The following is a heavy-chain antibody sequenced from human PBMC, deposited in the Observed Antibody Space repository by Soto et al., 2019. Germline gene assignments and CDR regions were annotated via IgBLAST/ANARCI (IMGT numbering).Heavy chain of an antibody. Sequence: PSETLSLTCAVYGGSFSGYYWSWIRQPPGKGLEWIGEINHSGSTNYNPSLKSRVTISVDTSKNQFSLKLSSVTAADTAVYYCARQVPAANYYYYGMDVWGQGTTLTVSS. J-gene: IGHJ6*02. D-gene: IGHD2-2*01. CDR2: INHSGST. V-gene: IGHV4-34*01. CDR3: ARQVPAANYYYYGMDV. CDR1: GGSFSGYY.